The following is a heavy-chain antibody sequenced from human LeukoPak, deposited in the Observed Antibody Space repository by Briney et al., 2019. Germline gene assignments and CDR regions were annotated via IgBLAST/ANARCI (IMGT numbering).Heavy chain of an antibody. Sequence: PGGSLRLSCVASGFTVSSNYMSWVRQAPGKGLEWVSVIYSGGSTYYADSVKGRFTISRDNSKNTLYLQMNSLRAEDTAVYYCARARSGYDFIIDYWGQGTLVTVSS. CDR1: GFTVSSNY. CDR3: ARARSGYDFIIDY. CDR2: IYSGGST. V-gene: IGHV3-66*01. J-gene: IGHJ4*02. D-gene: IGHD5-12*01.